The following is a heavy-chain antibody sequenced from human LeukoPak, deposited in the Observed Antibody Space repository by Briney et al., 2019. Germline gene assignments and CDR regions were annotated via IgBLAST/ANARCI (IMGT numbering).Heavy chain of an antibody. CDR1: GFTFNSYG. J-gene: IGHJ4*02. D-gene: IGHD6-19*01. CDR3: ASQKAVAGYPIY. Sequence: PGGSLRLSCAASGFTFNSYGLHWVRQAPGKGLEWVAVISYDGSNKYYADSVKGRFTISRDNSKNTLYLQMNSLRAEDTAVYYCASQKAVAGYPIYWGQGTLVTVTS. V-gene: IGHV3-30*03. CDR2: ISYDGSNK.